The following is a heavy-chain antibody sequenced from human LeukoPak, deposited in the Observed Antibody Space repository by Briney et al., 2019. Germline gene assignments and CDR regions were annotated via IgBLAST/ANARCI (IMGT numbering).Heavy chain of an antibody. CDR3: ARDSRYSSSWYYYYYYGMDV. J-gene: IGHJ6*04. CDR2: ISYDGSNK. D-gene: IGHD6-13*01. Sequence: PGGSLRLSCAASGFIFSSYAMHWVRQAPGKGLEWVAVISYDGSNKYCADSVKGRFTISRDNSKNTLYLQMNSLRAEDTAVYYCARDSRYSSSWYYYYYYGMDVWGKGTTVTVSS. CDR1: GFIFSSYA. V-gene: IGHV3-30*04.